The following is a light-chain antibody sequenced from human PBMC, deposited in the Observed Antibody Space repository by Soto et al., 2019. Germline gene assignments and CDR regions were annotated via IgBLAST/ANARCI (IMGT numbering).Light chain of an antibody. J-gene: IGKJ1*01. CDR3: QQYGSSPKT. CDR1: QSVSSNY. CDR2: GAS. V-gene: IGKV3-20*01. Sequence: EIVLTQSPGTLSLSPGERATLSCRASQSVSSNYLAWYQQKPGQAPRLVIYGASRRATGIPDRFSASGSGTDFTLTSSRLEPEDFAVYYCQQYGSSPKTFGQGTKVEIK.